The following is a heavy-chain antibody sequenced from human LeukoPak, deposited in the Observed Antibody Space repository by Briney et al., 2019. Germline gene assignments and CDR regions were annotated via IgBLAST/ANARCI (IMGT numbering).Heavy chain of an antibody. Sequence: PSETLSLTCTVSGGSISSGGYYWSWIRQHPGKGLEWIGYIYYSGSTYYNPSLKSRVTISVDTSKNQLSLKLSSVTAADTAVYYCARDVRAAAGMYYYYYMDVWGKGTTVTVSS. D-gene: IGHD6-13*01. V-gene: IGHV4-31*03. J-gene: IGHJ6*03. CDR3: ARDVRAAAGMYYYYYMDV. CDR1: GGSISSGGYY. CDR2: IYYSGST.